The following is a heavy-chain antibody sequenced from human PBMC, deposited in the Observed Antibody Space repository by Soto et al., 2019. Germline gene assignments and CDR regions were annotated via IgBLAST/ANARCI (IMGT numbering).Heavy chain of an antibody. Sequence: TLSLTCTVSGGSISSGGYYWSWIRQPPGKGLEWIGYIYYSGSTNYNPSLKSRVTISVDTSKNQFSLKLSSVTAADTAVYYCARLKMVYYDFWSGYLDYWGQGTLVTVSS. V-gene: IGHV4-61*08. CDR3: ARLKMVYYDFWSGYLDY. J-gene: IGHJ4*02. D-gene: IGHD3-3*01. CDR1: GGSISSGGYY. CDR2: IYYSGST.